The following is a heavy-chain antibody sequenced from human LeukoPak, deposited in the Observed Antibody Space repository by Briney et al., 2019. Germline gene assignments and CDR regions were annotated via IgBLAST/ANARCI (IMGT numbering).Heavy chain of an antibody. D-gene: IGHD5-18*01. CDR2: MNPNSGNT. V-gene: IGHV1-8*03. CDR1: GYTFTSYV. CDR3: ARGPRQLWLIDY. J-gene: IGHJ4*02. Sequence: VASVKVSCKASGYTFTSYVINGVRQATGQGLEWLEWMNPNSGNTGYAQKFQGRVTITRNTSISTAYMELSSLRSEDTAVYYCARGPRQLWLIDYWGPRTLVTVSS.